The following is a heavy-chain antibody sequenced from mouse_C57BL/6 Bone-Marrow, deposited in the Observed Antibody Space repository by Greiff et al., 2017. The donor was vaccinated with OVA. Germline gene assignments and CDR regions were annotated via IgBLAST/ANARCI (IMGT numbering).Heavy chain of an antibody. CDR1: GFTFTDYY. CDR3: AGFPRYGSSSYFAY. J-gene: IGHJ2*01. V-gene: IGHV7-3*01. D-gene: IGHD1-1*01. Sequence: EVMLVESGGGLVQPGGSLSLSCAASGFTFTDYYMSWVRQPPGKALEWLGFIRNKANGYTTEYSASVKGRFTISRDNSQSILYLQMNALRAEDSATYYCAGFPRYGSSSYFAYWGQGTTLTVSS. CDR2: IRNKANGYTT.